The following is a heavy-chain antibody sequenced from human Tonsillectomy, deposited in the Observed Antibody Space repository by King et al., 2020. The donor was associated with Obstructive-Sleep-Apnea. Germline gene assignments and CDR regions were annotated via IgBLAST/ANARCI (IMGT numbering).Heavy chain of an antibody. J-gene: IGHJ4*02. CDR1: GYTFTNYD. V-gene: IGHV1-8*01. D-gene: IGHD6-13*01. CDR2: MNPNSGNL. Sequence: QLVQSGAEVKKPGASVKVSCKASGYTFTNYDINWVRQAPGQGLEWMGWMNPNSGNLGYAQKFQGRVTMTMNTSISTAYMALSSLISEDTAVYYCAKGARSGWYWNDYWGQGTLVTVSS. CDR3: AKGARSGWYWNDY.